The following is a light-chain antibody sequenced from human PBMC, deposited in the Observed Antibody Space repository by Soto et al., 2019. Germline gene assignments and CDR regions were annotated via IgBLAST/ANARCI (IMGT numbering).Light chain of an antibody. CDR3: QQYNSYSWT. CDR2: DAS. V-gene: IGKV1-5*01. CDR1: QSISSW. J-gene: IGKJ1*01. Sequence: DIQMTQSPSTLSASVGDRVTITCRASQSISSWLAWYQQKPGKAPKLLIYDASSLESGVPSRFSGSGSGTEFTLTISSLQPDDYATYYSQQYNSYSWTFVQGTKV.